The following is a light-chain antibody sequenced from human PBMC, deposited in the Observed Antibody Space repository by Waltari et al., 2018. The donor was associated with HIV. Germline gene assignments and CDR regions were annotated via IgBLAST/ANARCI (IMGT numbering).Light chain of an antibody. Sequence: EIVMTQSPATLSVSPGERATLSCRASQSVSSNLAWDQQKPGQDPRLLIFAASTRATGIPARFSGSGSGTEFTLTISSLQSEDFALYYCQQYNDWPRTFGQGTKVEIK. J-gene: IGKJ1*01. V-gene: IGKV3D-15*01. CDR1: QSVSSN. CDR3: QQYNDWPRT. CDR2: AAS.